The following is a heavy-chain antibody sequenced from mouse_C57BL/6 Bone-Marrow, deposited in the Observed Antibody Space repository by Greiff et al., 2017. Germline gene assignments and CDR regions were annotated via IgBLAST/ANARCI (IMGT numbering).Heavy chain of an antibody. CDR2: ISDGGSYT. J-gene: IGHJ3*01. Sequence: DVHLVESGGGLVKPGGSLKLSCAASGFTFSSYAISWVRQTPEKRLEWVATISDGGSYTYYPDNVKGRFTISRDNAKNNLYLQMSHLKSEDTAMYYCARDKGMITRFAYWGQGTLVTVSA. V-gene: IGHV5-4*01. CDR1: GFTFSSYA. CDR3: ARDKGMITRFAY. D-gene: IGHD2-4*01.